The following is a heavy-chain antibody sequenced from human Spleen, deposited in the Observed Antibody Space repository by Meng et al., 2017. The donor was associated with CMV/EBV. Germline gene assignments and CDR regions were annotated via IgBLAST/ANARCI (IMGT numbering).Heavy chain of an antibody. CDR2: ITGSGFST. J-gene: IGHJ4*02. D-gene: IGHD2-2*01. V-gene: IGHV3-23*01. CDR1: GFTFSDYA. Sequence: GESLKISCAASGFTFSDYAMTWVRQAPGKGLEWVSGITGSGFSTYHADSVRGRFTISRDDSKNTAYLQMNSLKTEDTAVYYCARTGAGSTSHFDYWGQGTLVTVSS. CDR3: ARTGAGSTSHFDY.